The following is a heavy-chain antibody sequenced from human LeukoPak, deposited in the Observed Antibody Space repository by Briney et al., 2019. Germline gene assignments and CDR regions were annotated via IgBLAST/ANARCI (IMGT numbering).Heavy chain of an antibody. CDR3: AKGLYDRSGYFVD. V-gene: IGHV3-33*06. CDR2: IWYDGSNK. Sequence: GGSLRLSCAASGFTFRDYGMHWVRQAPGKGLEWVAVIWYDGSNKYYADSVEGRLTISRDNSKNTMYLQMNSVTAEDTAVYYCAKGLYDRSGYFVDWGQGTLVTVSS. D-gene: IGHD3-22*01. CDR1: GFTFRDYG. J-gene: IGHJ4*02.